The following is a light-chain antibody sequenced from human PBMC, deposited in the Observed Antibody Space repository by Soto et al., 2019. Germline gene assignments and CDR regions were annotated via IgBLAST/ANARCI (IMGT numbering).Light chain of an antibody. V-gene: IGKV3-11*01. CDR1: QSISTY. CDR3: QQRTHWPPLT. CDR2: DAS. J-gene: IGKJ4*01. Sequence: EILLTQSPATLSLSPGERATLSCRASQSISTYLAWYQQKPGQAPRLLIYDASNRDTVIQARFSGSGSGTDFTLTISSQEPEEFAVYYCQQRTHWPPLTFGGGTKVAIK.